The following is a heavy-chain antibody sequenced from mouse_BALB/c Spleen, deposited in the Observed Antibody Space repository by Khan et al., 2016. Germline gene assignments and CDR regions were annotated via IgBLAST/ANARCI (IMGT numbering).Heavy chain of an antibody. D-gene: IGHD1-3*01. CDR2: ISYSGST. CDR3: AKWVQRGDFDY. CDR1: GYSITSDYA. J-gene: IGHJ2*01. V-gene: IGHV3-2*02. Sequence: EVQLVESGPGLVKPSQSLSLTCTVTGYSITSDYAWNWIRQFPGNKLESMGYISYSGSTSYNPSLKSRISITRDTSKNQFFLQLNSVTTEDTATYYCAKWVQRGDFDYWGQGTTLTVSS.